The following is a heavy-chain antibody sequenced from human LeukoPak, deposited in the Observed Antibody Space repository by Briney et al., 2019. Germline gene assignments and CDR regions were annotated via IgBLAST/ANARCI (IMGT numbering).Heavy chain of an antibody. J-gene: IGHJ4*02. V-gene: IGHV4-39*07. CDR3: ATRGVDYYGSGSLEFDY. Sequence: PSETLSLTCTVSGGSISSSSYYWGWIRQPPGKGLEWIGSIYYSGSTYYNPSLKSRVTISVDTSKNQFSLKLSSVTAADTAVYYCATRGVDYYGSGSLEFDYWGQGTLVTVSS. D-gene: IGHD3-10*01. CDR2: IYYSGST. CDR1: GGSISSSSYY.